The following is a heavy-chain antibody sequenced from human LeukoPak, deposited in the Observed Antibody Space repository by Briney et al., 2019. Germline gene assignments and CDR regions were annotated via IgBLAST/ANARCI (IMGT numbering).Heavy chain of an antibody. CDR1: GFTFSSYS. V-gene: IGHV3-21*01. J-gene: IGHJ4*02. Sequence: GGSLRLSCAASGFTFSSYSMNWVRQAPGKGPEWVSSISSSSSYIYYADSVKGRFTISRDNAKNSLYLQMNSLRAEDTAVYYCARDWEAYSSGRDYWGQGTLVTVSS. D-gene: IGHD6-25*01. CDR2: ISSSSSYI. CDR3: ARDWEAYSSGRDY.